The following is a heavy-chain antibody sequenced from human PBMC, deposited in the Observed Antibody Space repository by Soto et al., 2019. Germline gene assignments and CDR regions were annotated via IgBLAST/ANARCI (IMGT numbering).Heavy chain of an antibody. Sequence: GGSLRLSCAASGFTFSSYWVHWVRQAPGKGLVWVSRINSDGSGTSYADSVKGRFTISRDNAKNTLYLQMNSLRAEDTAVYYCARAARGYCSSTSCPYYYYYGMDVWGQGTTVTVSS. CDR3: ARAARGYCSSTSCPYYYYYGMDV. V-gene: IGHV3-74*01. J-gene: IGHJ6*02. CDR1: GFTFSSYW. CDR2: INSDGSGT. D-gene: IGHD2-2*01.